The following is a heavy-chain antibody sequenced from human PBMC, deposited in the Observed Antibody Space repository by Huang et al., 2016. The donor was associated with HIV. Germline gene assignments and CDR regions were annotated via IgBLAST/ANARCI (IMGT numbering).Heavy chain of an antibody. V-gene: IGHV3-30*18. D-gene: IGHD6-19*01. CDR1: GFIFRSYG. CDR2: ITYDGGNE. Sequence: QVHLVESGGGVVQPGGSLRLSCAASGFIFRSYGRPGVRQAQGKGPEWVAVITYDGGNEYYTDSVRGRFTISRDNSKNTMYLQMDSLRAEDTAVYYCAKDQGSGWFGIDYWGQGNLVTVSS. CDR3: AKDQGSGWFGIDY. J-gene: IGHJ4*02.